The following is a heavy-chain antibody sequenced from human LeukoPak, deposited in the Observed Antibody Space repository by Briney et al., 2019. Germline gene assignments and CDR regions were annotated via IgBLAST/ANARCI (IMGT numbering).Heavy chain of an antibody. CDR3: ARGRLGGSYYRIRYYGMDV. CDR2: IKHSGTT. V-gene: IGHV4-34*01. CDR1: GGSSCGYY. D-gene: IGHD1-26*01. J-gene: IGHJ6*02. Sequence: PSETLSLTCADHGGSSCGYYWSWIRHPPGKGLEWIGEIKHSGTTNYNPSLKTRVTISVDTSKNQFSLKLSSVTAADTAVYYCARGRLGGSYYRIRYYGMDVWGQGTMVTVSS.